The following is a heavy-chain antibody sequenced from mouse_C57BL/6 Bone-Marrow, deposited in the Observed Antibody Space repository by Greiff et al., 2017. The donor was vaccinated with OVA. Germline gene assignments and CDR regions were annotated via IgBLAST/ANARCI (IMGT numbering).Heavy chain of an antibody. CDR2: INYDGSST. J-gene: IGHJ1*03. V-gene: IGHV5-16*01. D-gene: IGHD1-1*01. CDR3: ARDYGSSTWYFDV. CDR1: GFTFSDYY. Sequence: DVKLVESEGGLVQPGSSMKLSCTASGFTFSDYYMAWVRQVPEKGLEWVANINYDGSSTYYLDSLKSRFIISRDNAKNILYLQMSSLKSEDTATYYCARDYGSSTWYFDVWGTGTTVTVSS.